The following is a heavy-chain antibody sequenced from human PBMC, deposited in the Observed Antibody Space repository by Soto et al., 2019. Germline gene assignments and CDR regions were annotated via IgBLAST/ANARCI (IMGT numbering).Heavy chain of an antibody. V-gene: IGHV4-30-4*01. Sequence: LSITRPVSGGYINSGGYYLTFVRQPPEQGLAWIGNIFHSGSTYYTPSLQSRVTISLDTSKNHFSLKPSSVTPADTAVYYCARDRYYGSGTYYNFYSGMDVWGQGTTVTFSS. J-gene: IGHJ6*02. CDR2: IFHSGST. D-gene: IGHD3-10*01. CDR1: GGYINSGGYY. CDR3: ARDRYYGSGTYYNFYSGMDV.